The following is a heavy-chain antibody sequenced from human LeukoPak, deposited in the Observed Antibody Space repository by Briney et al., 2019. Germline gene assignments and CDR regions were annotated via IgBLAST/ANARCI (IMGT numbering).Heavy chain of an antibody. CDR3: ARSVDILTGYYGGYFDY. V-gene: IGHV4-34*01. CDR1: GESFSGYY. J-gene: IGHJ4*02. Sequence: SETLSLTCAVYGESFSGYYWSWIRQSPGKGLEWIGEISHSGNTDYNPSLKSRVTISLDTSKNRFSLRLSSVTAADTAVYYCARSVDILTGYYGGYFDYWGQGTLVTVSS. CDR2: ISHSGNT. D-gene: IGHD3-9*01.